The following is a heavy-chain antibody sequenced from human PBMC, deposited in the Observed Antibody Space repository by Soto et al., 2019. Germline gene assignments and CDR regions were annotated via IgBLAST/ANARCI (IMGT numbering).Heavy chain of an antibody. CDR3: ARGGRIAVVTAIFDY. Sequence: QVQLVQSGAEVKKPGASVKVSCKPSGYTLNTYYLHWVRQAPGQGLEWMGIIHPSGGGSTYAQKFLCRVTLTRDTSTSTVGIYLSSLRSADTVVYYCARGGRIAVVTAIFDYWGQGTLVTVSS. CDR2: IHPSGGGS. V-gene: IGHV1-46*02. CDR1: GYTLNTYY. D-gene: IGHD2-21*02. J-gene: IGHJ4*02.